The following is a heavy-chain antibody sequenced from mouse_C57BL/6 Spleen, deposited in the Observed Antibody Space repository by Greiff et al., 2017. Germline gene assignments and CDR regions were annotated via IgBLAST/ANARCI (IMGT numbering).Heavy chain of an antibody. J-gene: IGHJ3*01. CDR2: IYPGDGDT. CDR3: SPITTVVGVGFAY. Sequence: QVQLQQSGPELVKPGASVKISCKASGFAFSSSWMNWVKQRPGKGLEWIGRIYPGDGDTNYNGKFKGKATLTTDKSSSTAYMQLSSLTSEDSAVYFCSPITTVVGVGFAYWGQGTLVTVSA. CDR1: GFAFSSSW. D-gene: IGHD1-1*01. V-gene: IGHV1-82*01.